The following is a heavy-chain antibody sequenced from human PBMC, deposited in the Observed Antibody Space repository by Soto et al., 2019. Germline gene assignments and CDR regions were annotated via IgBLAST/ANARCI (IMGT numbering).Heavy chain of an antibody. Sequence: GGSLRLSCAASGFTFDDYTMHWVRQAPGKGLEWVSLISWDGGSTYYADSVKGRFTISRDNSKNSLYLQMNSLRTEDTALYYCAVNYYGSGSYYMDYYGMDVWGQGTTVTVS. CDR1: GFTFDDYT. CDR3: AVNYYGSGSYYMDYYGMDV. CDR2: ISWDGGST. D-gene: IGHD3-10*01. V-gene: IGHV3-43*01. J-gene: IGHJ6*02.